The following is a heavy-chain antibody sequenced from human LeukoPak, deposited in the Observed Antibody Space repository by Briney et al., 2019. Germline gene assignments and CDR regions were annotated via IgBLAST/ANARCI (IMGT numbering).Heavy chain of an antibody. CDR3: ASLPGGVVTLHPL. Sequence: PSQTLSLTCTVSGGSISSGGYYWSWIRQPPGKGLEWIGYIYHSGSTYYNPSLKSRVTISVDRSKNQFSLKLSSVTAADTAVYYCASLPGGVVTLHPLWGQGTLVTVSS. V-gene: IGHV4-30-2*01. CDR2: IYHSGST. D-gene: IGHD3-22*01. CDR1: GGSISSGGYY. J-gene: IGHJ4*02.